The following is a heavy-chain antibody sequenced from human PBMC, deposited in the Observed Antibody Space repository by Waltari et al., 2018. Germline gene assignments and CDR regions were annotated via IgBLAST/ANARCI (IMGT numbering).Heavy chain of an antibody. Sequence: EVELVESGGGLVQPGGSLRLSCAASGFTFTTYWMHWVRQAPGKGLVWVARINSDGRGTSYADAVQGRYTISRDNAKNTVFLQMNSLRVEDTAVYYCVRRLDKRRGFDYWGQGTLVTVSS. CDR1: GFTFTTYW. J-gene: IGHJ4*02. CDR2: INSDGRGT. D-gene: IGHD3-16*01. V-gene: IGHV3-74*01. CDR3: VRRLDKRRGFDY.